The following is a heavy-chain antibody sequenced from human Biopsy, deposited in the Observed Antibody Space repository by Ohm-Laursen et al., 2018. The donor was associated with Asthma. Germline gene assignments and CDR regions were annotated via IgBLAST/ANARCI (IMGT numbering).Heavy chain of an antibody. CDR1: GASITSSAYY. CDR2: MYYGETT. J-gene: IGHJ4*02. V-gene: IGHV4-39*01. D-gene: IGHD2-2*01. Sequence: SETLSLTYPVSGASITSSAYYWGWIRQPPGKGLEWIGSMYYGETTYYSPSLKSRVTISVDTSKNQFSLILSSVTAADTAVYYCARHDHRWDTYADFWGQGTLVTVSS. CDR3: ARHDHRWDTYADF.